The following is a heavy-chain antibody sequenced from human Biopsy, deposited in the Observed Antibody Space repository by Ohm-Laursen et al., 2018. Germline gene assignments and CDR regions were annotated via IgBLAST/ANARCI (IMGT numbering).Heavy chain of an antibody. Sequence: SQTLSLTCTVSGGSFSGYYWSWIRQPPGKGLEWIGYISGSSNTNYNPSLKSRVTLSTDTSETQFSLRLSSVTAADTAMYYCARDLYDFCGGCPFDPWGQGTLVTVS. CDR3: ARDLYDFCGGCPFDP. V-gene: IGHV4-4*08. CDR1: GGSFSGYY. CDR2: ISGSSNT. D-gene: IGHD3-3*01. J-gene: IGHJ5*02.